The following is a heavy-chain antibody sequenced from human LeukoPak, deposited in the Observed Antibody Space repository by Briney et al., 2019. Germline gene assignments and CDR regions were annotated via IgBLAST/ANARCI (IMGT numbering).Heavy chain of an antibody. J-gene: IGHJ3*02. D-gene: IGHD2-2*01. Sequence: GASVKVSCKASGGTFSSYAISWVRQAPGQGLEWVGWISAYNGNTNYAQKLLGRVTMTTDTSTSTAYMELRSLRSDDTAVYYCARVCSSTSCYRGHDAFDIWGQGTMVTVSS. CDR1: GGTFSSYA. CDR3: ARVCSSTSCYRGHDAFDI. V-gene: IGHV1-18*01. CDR2: ISAYNGNT.